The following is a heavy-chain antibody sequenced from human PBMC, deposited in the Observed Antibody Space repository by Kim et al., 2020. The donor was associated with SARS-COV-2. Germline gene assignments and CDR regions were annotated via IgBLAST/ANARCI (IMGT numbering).Heavy chain of an antibody. D-gene: IGHD6-13*01. CDR1: GFSFNKAW. V-gene: IGHV3-15*01. Sequence: GGSLRLSCAASGFSFNKAWMNWVRQAPGKGLEWVGLIKSETDGGTRDYAAPVKGRFTISRDDSQNTLFLQMNSLKTEDTAVYYCATARVAAGGHYYYYGMEVWGQGTTFTVSS. J-gene: IGHJ6*02. CDR3: ATARVAAGGHYYYYGMEV. CDR2: IKSETDGGTR.